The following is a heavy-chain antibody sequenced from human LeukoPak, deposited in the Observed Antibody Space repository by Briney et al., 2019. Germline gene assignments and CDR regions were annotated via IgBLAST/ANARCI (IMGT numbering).Heavy chain of an antibody. V-gene: IGHV1-69*13. CDR2: IIPIFGTA. CDR1: GGTFSSYA. D-gene: IGHD3-22*01. J-gene: IGHJ3*02. CDR3: ARQYAQYYYDSSGYYLGAFDI. Sequence: GASVKVSCKASGGTFSSYAISWVRQAPGQGLEWMGGIIPIFGTANYAQKFQGRVTITADESTSTAYMELSSLRSEDTAVYYCARQYAQYYYDSSGYYLGAFDIWGQGTMVTVSS.